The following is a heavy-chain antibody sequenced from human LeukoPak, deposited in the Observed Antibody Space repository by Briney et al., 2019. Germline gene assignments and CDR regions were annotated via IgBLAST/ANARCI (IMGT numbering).Heavy chain of an antibody. CDR2: IHYSGST. CDR3: AGRGLNRQNFDY. V-gene: IGHV4-59*08. D-gene: IGHD3-16*01. Sequence: SETLSLTCTVSDDSINNNYWSWIRQPPGKELECIGYIHYSGSTNYNPSLRSRVTISIDTSKNQFSLKLNSVTAADTAVYYCAGRGLNRQNFDYWGQGTLVTVSS. J-gene: IGHJ4*02. CDR1: DDSINNNY.